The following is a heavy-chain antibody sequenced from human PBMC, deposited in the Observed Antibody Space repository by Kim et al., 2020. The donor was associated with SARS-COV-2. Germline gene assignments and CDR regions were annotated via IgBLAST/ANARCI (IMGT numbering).Heavy chain of an antibody. D-gene: IGHD3-10*01. J-gene: IGHJ4*02. Sequence: SETLSLTCTVSGCSISSSSYCWGWIRQPPGKGLEWIGSIYYSGSTYYNPSLKSRVTISVDTSKIQFSLRLSSVTAADTADDHCARPVRGLFDPFDYWCQG. V-gene: IGHV4-39*07. CDR3: ARPVRGLFDPFDY. CDR2: IYYSGST. CDR1: GCSISSSSYC.